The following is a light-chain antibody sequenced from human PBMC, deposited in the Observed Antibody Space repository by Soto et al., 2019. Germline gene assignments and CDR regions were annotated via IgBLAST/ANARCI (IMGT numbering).Light chain of an antibody. Sequence: QSALTQPASVSGSPGQSITISCTGTSSDIGNYNLVSWYQQHPDKAPKLMIYEGSKRPSGVSNRFSGSKSGNTASLTLSGPQAEDEADYYCCSYAGGSTWVFGGGTKLTVL. CDR2: EGS. CDR1: SSDIGNYNL. J-gene: IGLJ2*01. V-gene: IGLV2-23*01. CDR3: CSYAGGSTWV.